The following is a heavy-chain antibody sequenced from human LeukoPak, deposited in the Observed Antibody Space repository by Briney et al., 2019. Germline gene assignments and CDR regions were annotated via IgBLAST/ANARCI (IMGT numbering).Heavy chain of an antibody. CDR2: ISGSGGST. V-gene: IGHV3-23*01. J-gene: IGHJ4*02. D-gene: IGHD5-24*01. CDR1: GFTFSSHA. CDR3: ARDRGPWMATIAESGKV. Sequence: PGGSLRLSCAASGFTFSSHAMSWVRQAPGKGLEWVSAISGSGGSTYYADSVKGRFTISRDNSKNTLYLQMNSLRAEDTAVYYCARDRGPWMATIAESGKVWGQGTLVTVSS.